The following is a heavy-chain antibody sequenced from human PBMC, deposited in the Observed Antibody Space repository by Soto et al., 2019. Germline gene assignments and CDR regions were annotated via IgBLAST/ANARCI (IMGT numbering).Heavy chain of an antibody. CDR3: ARDRDYDILTGNYYGMDV. CDR1: GFTFSSYG. Sequence: PGGSLRLSCAASGFTFSSYGMHWVRQAPGKGLEWVAVIWYDGSNKYYADSVKGRFTISRDNSKNTLYLQMNSLRAEDTAVYYCARDRDYDILTGNYYGMDVWGQGTTVTVSS. V-gene: IGHV3-33*01. J-gene: IGHJ6*02. D-gene: IGHD3-9*01. CDR2: IWYDGSNK.